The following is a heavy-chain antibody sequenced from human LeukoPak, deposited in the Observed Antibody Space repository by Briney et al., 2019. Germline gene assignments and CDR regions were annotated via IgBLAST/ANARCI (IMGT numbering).Heavy chain of an antibody. CDR3: ARDNSVGDTAWWFDP. CDR1: GYTFTSYY. J-gene: IGHJ5*02. V-gene: IGHV1-46*01. CDR2: INPSGSST. D-gene: IGHD1-26*01. Sequence: ASVKVSCKASGYTFTSYYMHWVRQAPGQGLEWMGLINPSGSSTSYAQKFQGRLSLTRDMSTSTDYMELSSLRSEDTAVYYCARDNSVGDTAWWFDPWGQGTLVTVSS.